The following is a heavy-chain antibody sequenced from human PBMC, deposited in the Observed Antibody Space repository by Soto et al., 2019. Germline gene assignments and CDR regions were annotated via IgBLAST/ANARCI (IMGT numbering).Heavy chain of an antibody. CDR2: IIPLFGTT. D-gene: IGHD1-1*01. J-gene: IGHJ4*01. V-gene: IGHV1-69*01. CDR3: MRGVGTTVANSHN. Sequence: QVQLVQSGAEVKKPGSSVKVSCKASGGTFSSFAISWVRQAPGQGLEWMGGIIPLFGTTNYAQTFQGRVTITADESTSTAYVELRSLRSSDTVVYYWMRGVGTTVANSHNWGHGPLVTVSS. CDR1: GGTFSSFA.